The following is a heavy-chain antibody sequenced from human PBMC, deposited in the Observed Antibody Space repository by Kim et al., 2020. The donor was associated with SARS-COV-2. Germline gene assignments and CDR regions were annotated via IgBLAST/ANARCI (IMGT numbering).Heavy chain of an antibody. V-gene: IGHV4-39*01. CDR2: IYYSGST. Sequence: SETLSLTCTVSGGSISSSSYYWGWIRQPPGKGLEWIGSIYYSGSTYYNPSLKSRVTISVDTSKNQFSLKLSSVTAADTAVYYCARQATYGSGKGYFQHWGQGTLVTVSS. CDR1: GGSISSSSYY. CDR3: ARQATYGSGKGYFQH. J-gene: IGHJ1*01. D-gene: IGHD3-10*01.